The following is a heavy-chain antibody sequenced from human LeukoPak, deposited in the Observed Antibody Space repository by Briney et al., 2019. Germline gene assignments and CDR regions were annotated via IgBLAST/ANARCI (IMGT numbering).Heavy chain of an antibody. Sequence: GGSLRLSCAASGFTFSNAWMSWVRQAPGKGLEWVSYISSSGSTIYYADSVKGRFTISRDNAKNSLYLQMNSLRAEDTAVYYCARETRIAAAGPGFDYWGQGTLVTVSS. V-gene: IGHV3-11*04. CDR2: ISSSGSTI. CDR3: ARETRIAAAGPGFDY. J-gene: IGHJ4*02. CDR1: GFTFSNAW. D-gene: IGHD6-13*01.